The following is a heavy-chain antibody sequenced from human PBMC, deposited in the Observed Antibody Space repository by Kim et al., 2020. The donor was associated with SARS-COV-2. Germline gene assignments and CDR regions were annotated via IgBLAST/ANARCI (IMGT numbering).Heavy chain of an antibody. D-gene: IGHD6-19*01. Sequence: RKSRVTISVHTSKNQFSLKRSSVTAADTAVYYCARGEYSSGWDGEYFQHWGQGTLVTVSS. CDR3: ARGEYSSGWDGEYFQH. J-gene: IGHJ1*01. V-gene: IGHV4-59*09.